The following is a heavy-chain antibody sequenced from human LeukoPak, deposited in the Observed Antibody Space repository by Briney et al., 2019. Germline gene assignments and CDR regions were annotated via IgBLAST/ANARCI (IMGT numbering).Heavy chain of an antibody. CDR1: GFTFSTYG. D-gene: IGHD3-9*01. CDR2: ISYDGINK. J-gene: IGHJ4*02. V-gene: IGHV3-30*03. CDR3: ARDFDTLTGYYWKSFDY. Sequence: PGGSLRLSCAASGFTFSTYGMHWVRQAPGKGLEWMSVISYDGINKDYADSVKDRFTVSRDNSKNTLYLQMHSLRAEDTAVYFCARDFDTLTGYYWKSFDYWGQGTLVTVSS.